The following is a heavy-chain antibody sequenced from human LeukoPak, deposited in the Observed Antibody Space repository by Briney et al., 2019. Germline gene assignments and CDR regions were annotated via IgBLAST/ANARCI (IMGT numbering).Heavy chain of an antibody. J-gene: IGHJ4*02. CDR3: AKTETPNYYDSSGYYPSEFDY. CDR2: INSDGSST. CDR1: GFTFSSYW. D-gene: IGHD3-22*01. V-gene: IGHV3-74*01. Sequence: PGGSLRLSCAASGFTFSSYWMHWVRQAPGKGLVWVSRINSDGSSTSYADSVKGRFTISRDNAKNTLYLQMNSLRAEDTAVYYCAKTETPNYYDSSGYYPSEFDYWGQGTLVTVSS.